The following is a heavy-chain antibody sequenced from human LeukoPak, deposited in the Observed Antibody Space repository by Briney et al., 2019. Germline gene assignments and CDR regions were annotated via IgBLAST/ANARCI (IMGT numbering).Heavy chain of an antibody. CDR1: GDSISSYF. V-gene: IGHV4-59*01. D-gene: IGHD3-10*01. Sequence: SETLSLTCTVSGDSISSYFWAWIRQPPGKGLEWIGYINYSGSTNSNPSLKSRVTISVDTSKNQFSLKLTSVTAVDTAVYYCASYGSGSDYQYFQNWGQGTLVTVSS. CDR2: INYSGST. J-gene: IGHJ1*01. CDR3: ASYGSGSDYQYFQN.